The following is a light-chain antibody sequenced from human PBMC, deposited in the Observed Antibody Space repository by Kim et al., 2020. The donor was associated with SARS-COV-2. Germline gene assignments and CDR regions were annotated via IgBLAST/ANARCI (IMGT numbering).Light chain of an antibody. J-gene: IGKJ2*01. Sequence: SASVCDRVTITCRASQSISSWLAWYQQKPGKAPNLLIYDASSLESGVPSRFSGRGSGTEFTLTISSLQPDDFATYYCQQYDTDPNTFGQGTKLEI. CDR2: DAS. V-gene: IGKV1-5*01. CDR1: QSISSW. CDR3: QQYDTDPNT.